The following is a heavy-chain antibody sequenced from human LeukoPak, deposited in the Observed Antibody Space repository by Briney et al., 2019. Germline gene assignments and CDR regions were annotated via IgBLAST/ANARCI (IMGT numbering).Heavy chain of an antibody. D-gene: IGHD3-22*01. CDR2: IYYSGST. CDR3: AREGIYFYDSRGSSGAFDI. Sequence: KPSETLSLTCTVSGGSISSYYWSWIRQPPGKGLEWIGYIYYSGSTNYNPSLKSRVTISVDTSKNQFPLKLSDVTAADTDVYYCAREGIYFYDSRGSSGAFDIWGQGTMVTVCS. J-gene: IGHJ3*02. CDR1: GGSISSYY. V-gene: IGHV4-59*01.